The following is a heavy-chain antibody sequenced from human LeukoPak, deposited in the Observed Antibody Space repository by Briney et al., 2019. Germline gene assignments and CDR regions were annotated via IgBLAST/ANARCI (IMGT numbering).Heavy chain of an antibody. Sequence: ASVKVSCKTTGYTFTSFFIHWLRQAPGQGLEWMGIINPLSGSTTYARNLQGRVTMTSDTSTSTVYVELSSLRSEDTAVYYCGRSVAFREIPRDFWGQGTLVTVSS. V-gene: IGHV1-46*04. CDR1: GYTFTSFF. J-gene: IGHJ4*02. CDR3: GRSVAFREIPRDF. D-gene: IGHD2-21*01. CDR2: INPLSGST.